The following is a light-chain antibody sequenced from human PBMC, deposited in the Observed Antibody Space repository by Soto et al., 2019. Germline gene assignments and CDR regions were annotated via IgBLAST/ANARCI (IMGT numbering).Light chain of an antibody. CDR3: QQSYNTPQP. Sequence: DIQMTQSPSSLSASVGDRVTITCRPSQTIGKYLNWYQQKPGQAPKLLIYTASTLPSGVPSRFSGSRPGTNFTLTISSLQPEDFATYYCQQSYNTPQPFVQGTKVDIK. V-gene: IGKV1-39*01. CDR2: TAS. CDR1: QTIGKY. J-gene: IGKJ1*01.